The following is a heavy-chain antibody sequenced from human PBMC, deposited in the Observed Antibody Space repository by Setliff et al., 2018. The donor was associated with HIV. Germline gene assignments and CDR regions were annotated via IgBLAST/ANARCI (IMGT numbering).Heavy chain of an antibody. D-gene: IGHD3-10*01. Sequence: ASVKVSCKASGYSFSSYAISWVRQAPGQGLEWMGGIIPILGIANYAQKFQGRVTITADESTSTAYMELSSLRSEDTAVYYCASLHGFGELLSTHDYWGQGTLVTVSS. J-gene: IGHJ4*02. CDR3: ASLHGFGELLSTHDY. CDR2: IIPILGIA. CDR1: GYSFSSYA. V-gene: IGHV1-69*10.